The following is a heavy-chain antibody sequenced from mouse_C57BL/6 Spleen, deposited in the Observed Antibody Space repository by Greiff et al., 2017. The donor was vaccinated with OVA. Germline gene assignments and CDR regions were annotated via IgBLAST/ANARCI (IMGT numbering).Heavy chain of an antibody. J-gene: IGHJ2*01. CDR1: GFTFSSYG. Sequence: VQLKESGGDLVKPGGSLKLSCAASGFTFSSYGMSWVRQTPDKRLEWVATISSGGSYTYYPDSVKGRFTISRDNAKNTLYLQRSSLKSEDTAMYYGARHGDSNYVYYFDYWGQGTTLTVSS. CDR2: ISSGGSYT. V-gene: IGHV5-6*01. D-gene: IGHD2-5*01. CDR3: ARHGDSNYVYYFDY.